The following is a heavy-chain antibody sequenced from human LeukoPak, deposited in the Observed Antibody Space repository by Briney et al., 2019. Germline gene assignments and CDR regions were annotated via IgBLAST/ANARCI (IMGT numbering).Heavy chain of an antibody. V-gene: IGHV1-2*02. CDR1: GYTFTGYY. D-gene: IGHD2-2*01. CDR3: ARGDLTVVVPAAKDY. J-gene: IGHJ4*02. Sequence: GASVKVSCKASGYTFTGYYMHWVRQAPGQGLEWMGWINPNSGGTNYAQKFQGRVTMTRDTSISTAYMELSRLRSDDTAVYYCARGDLTVVVPAAKDYGGQGTLVTVSS. CDR2: INPNSGGT.